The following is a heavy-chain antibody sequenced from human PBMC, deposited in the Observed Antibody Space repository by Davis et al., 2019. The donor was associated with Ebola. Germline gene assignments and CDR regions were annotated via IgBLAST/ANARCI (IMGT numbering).Heavy chain of an antibody. CDR1: GYIFTRYS. V-gene: IGHV1-3*04. J-gene: IGHJ6*02. CDR3: ARDEDV. Sequence: ASVKVSCKTSGYIFTRYSIHWVRQAPGEGLEWVGWINSGNGDTKCSQKFQDRVTFTRDASASTAYMELSSLRSEDAAMYYCARDEDVWGQGTTVTVSS. CDR2: INSGNGDT.